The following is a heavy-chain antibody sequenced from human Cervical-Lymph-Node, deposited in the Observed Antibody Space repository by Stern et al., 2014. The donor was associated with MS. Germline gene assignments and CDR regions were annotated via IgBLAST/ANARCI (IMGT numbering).Heavy chain of an antibody. V-gene: IGHV4-31*03. J-gene: IGHJ4*02. CDR1: GGSIRSGGYF. Sequence: QVQLVESGPGLVKPSQTLSLTCTVSGGSIRSGGYFWSWIRQHPGKGLEWIGYTYYSGTTYYNPSLKSRVTISVDTSKNQFSLKLSSVTAADTAVYYCARATRTVEWVAAPAFDYWGQGTLVTVSS. CDR3: ARATRTVEWVAAPAFDY. CDR2: TYYSGTT. D-gene: IGHD6-19*01.